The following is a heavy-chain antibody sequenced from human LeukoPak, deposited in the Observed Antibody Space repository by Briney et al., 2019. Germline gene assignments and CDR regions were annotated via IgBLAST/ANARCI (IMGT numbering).Heavy chain of an antibody. J-gene: IGHJ6*02. D-gene: IGHD5-18*01. CDR3: ASVDTAMVSLYYYYGMDV. Sequence: GGSLRLSCAASGFTFSSYGMHWVRQAPGKGLEWVAVISYDGSNKYYADSVKGRFTISRDNSKNTLYLQMNSLRAEGTAVYYCASVDTAMVSLYYYYGMDVWGQGTTVTVSS. CDR1: GFTFSSYG. V-gene: IGHV3-30*03. CDR2: ISYDGSNK.